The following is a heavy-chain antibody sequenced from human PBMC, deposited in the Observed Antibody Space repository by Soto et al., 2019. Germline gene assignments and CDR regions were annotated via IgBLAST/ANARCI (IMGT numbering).Heavy chain of an antibody. CDR2: ISGSGGST. Sequence: EVQLLESGGGLVQPGGSLRLSCAAYGFTFCSYAMGWVRQAPGEGLEWVSAISGSGGSTYYADSVKGRFTITRDNSKNTLYLQMNSRRAEDTAVYYCAKEGHSSSCFHHLNWFYPWCQGTLVTVSS. CDR3: AKEGHSSSCFHHLNWFYP. J-gene: IGHJ5*02. CDR1: GFTFCSYA. D-gene: IGHD6-13*01. V-gene: IGHV3-23*01.